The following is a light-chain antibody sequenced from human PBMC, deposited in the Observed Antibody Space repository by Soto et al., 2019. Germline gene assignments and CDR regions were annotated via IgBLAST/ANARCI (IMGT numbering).Light chain of an antibody. CDR2: AAS. CDR3: QQYGNSPGIS. CDR1: QGVDSKH. Sequence: EIALTRSPGTLSLSPGEGATLSCRASQGVDSKHLAWYQQKPGQAPRLLIYAASSRATGIPDRFSGSGSGTDFTLSISRLETEDFAVYYCQQYGNSPGISFGQGTRLEIK. V-gene: IGKV3-20*01. J-gene: IGKJ5*01.